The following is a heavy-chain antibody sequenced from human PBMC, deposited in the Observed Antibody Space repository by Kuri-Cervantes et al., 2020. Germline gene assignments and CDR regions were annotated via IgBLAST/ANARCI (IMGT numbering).Heavy chain of an antibody. CDR1: GFTFSNYG. D-gene: IGHD3-22*01. J-gene: IGHJ4*02. V-gene: IGHV3-30*02. CDR2: IRYDGSSQ. Sequence: GESLKISCAASGFTFSNYGMHWVRQAPGKVMEWVGFIRYDGSSQRYGDSVEGRFTLSRDNSKNTLYLQMNSLRAEDTAVYFCAKVPKRIFAMTVVVPYFDYWGQGTLVTVSS. CDR3: AKVPKRIFAMTVVVPYFDY.